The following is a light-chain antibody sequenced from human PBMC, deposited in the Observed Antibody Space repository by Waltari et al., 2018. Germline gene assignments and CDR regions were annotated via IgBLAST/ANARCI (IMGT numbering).Light chain of an antibody. CDR2: EVN. V-gene: IGLV2-23*02. Sequence: QSALTQPASVSGSPGQSITVSCTGTSSDVGSYNLVSWFQQYPDTAPKLIIFEVNKRPRGVSNRFSGSKSGNTASLTISGLQAGDEADYYCCSYAGSGIYVFGTGAKVTVL. J-gene: IGLJ1*01. CDR1: SSDVGSYNL. CDR3: CSYAGSGIYV.